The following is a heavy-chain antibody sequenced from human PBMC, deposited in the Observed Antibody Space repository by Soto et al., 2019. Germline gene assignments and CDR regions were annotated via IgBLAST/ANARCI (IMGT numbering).Heavy chain of an antibody. Sequence: ASVKVSCKASGYTFTNYDITWVRQAAGQGLEWVGWVNPNSGYTAYAQKFVGRVTMTRNTPLRTAYMELSSLTSGDTAVYYCARGYSYGWNDYWGQGTLVTVS. J-gene: IGHJ4*02. CDR2: VNPNSGYT. V-gene: IGHV1-8*01. CDR3: ARGYSYGWNDY. D-gene: IGHD5-18*01. CDR1: GYTFTNYD.